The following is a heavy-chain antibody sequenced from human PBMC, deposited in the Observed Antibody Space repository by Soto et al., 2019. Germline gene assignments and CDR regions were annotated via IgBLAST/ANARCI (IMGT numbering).Heavy chain of an antibody. CDR2: ISAYNGNT. D-gene: IGHD6-6*01. Sequence: ASVKVSCKAPAYTLTSSGITCVRQSPGQALEWMGWISAYNGNTNYAQKLQGRVTMTTDTSKSTAYMELRRLRSDDTAVYYCARGRAARSGGPAAYGMDVWGQETTVSVS. J-gene: IGHJ6*02. V-gene: IGHV1-18*01. CDR1: AYTLTSSG. CDR3: ARGRAARSGGPAAYGMDV.